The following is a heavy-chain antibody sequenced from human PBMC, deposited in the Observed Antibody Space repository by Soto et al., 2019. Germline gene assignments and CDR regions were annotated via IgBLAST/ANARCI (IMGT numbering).Heavy chain of an antibody. J-gene: IGHJ6*02. CDR1: GGSLSSSSYY. CDR2: IYYSGST. D-gene: IGHD6-13*01. Sequence: SETLSLTCTVSGGSLSSSSYYWGWLRQPPGKGLEWIGSIYYSGSTYYNPSLKSRVTISVDTSKNQFSLKLSSVTAGDTAVYYCARQYIAAAGTYYGMDVWGHGTTVTVSS. CDR3: ARQYIAAAGTYYGMDV. V-gene: IGHV4-39*01.